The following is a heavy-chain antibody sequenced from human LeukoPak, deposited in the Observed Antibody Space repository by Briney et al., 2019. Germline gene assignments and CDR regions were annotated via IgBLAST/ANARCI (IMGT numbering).Heavy chain of an antibody. J-gene: IGHJ4*02. D-gene: IGHD6-19*01. V-gene: IGHV3-48*03. CDR1: GFTFSSYE. CDR2: ISSSGTTI. CDR3: ARAFSSGWYRGVLGFDY. Sequence: GGSLRLSCAASGFTFSSYEMNWVRQAPGKGLEWVSYISSSGTTIYYADSVKGRFTISRDNAKNSLYLQMNSLRAEDTAVYYCARAFSSGWYRGVLGFDYWGQGTLVTVSS.